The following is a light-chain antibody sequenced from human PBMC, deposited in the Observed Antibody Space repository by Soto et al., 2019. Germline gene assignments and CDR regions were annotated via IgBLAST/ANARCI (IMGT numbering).Light chain of an antibody. J-gene: IGLJ2*01. V-gene: IGLV2-14*01. CDR2: EVS. Sequence: QSALTQPASVSGSPGQSITISCTGTSSDVGHYNYVSWYQQHPGKAPKLMIYEVSNRPSGVSNRFSGPKSGNTASLTISGLQAEDEADYYCSSYTSSSPHVVFGGGTKLTVL. CDR1: SSDVGHYNY. CDR3: SSYTSSSPHVV.